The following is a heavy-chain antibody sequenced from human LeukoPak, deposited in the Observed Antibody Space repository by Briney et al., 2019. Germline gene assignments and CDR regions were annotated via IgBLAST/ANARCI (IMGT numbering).Heavy chain of an antibody. V-gene: IGHV3-30-3*01. CDR3: AKDGPGATDY. J-gene: IGHJ4*02. Sequence: PGRSLRLSCAASGFTFSSYAMHWVRQAPGKGLEWVAVISYDGSNKYYADSVKGRFTISRDNSKNTLYLQMNSLRAEDTAVYYCAKDGPGATDYWGQGTLVTVSS. D-gene: IGHD1-26*01. CDR2: ISYDGSNK. CDR1: GFTFSSYA.